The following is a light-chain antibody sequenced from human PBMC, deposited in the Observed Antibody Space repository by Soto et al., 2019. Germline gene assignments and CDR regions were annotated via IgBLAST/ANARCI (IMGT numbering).Light chain of an antibody. Sequence: QSVLTQPPSASGTPGQRVTISCSGSSSNIGSNTVNWYQQLPGTAPKLLIYSSNLRPSGVPDRFSGSRSGTSASLAISGLQSEDEADYYCAAWDDSLNGPVFGGGTQLTVL. CDR1: SSNIGSNT. CDR2: SSN. V-gene: IGLV1-44*01. CDR3: AAWDDSLNGPV. J-gene: IGLJ7*01.